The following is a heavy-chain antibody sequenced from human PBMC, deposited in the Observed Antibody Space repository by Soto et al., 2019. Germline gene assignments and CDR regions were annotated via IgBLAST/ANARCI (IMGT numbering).Heavy chain of an antibody. Sequence: QVQLVESGGGVVQPGRSLRLSCAASGFTLSSYGRHWVRQAPGTGLEWVAVISYDGSNKYYADSVKGRFTISRDNSKNTLYLQMNSLRAEDTAVYYCAKDAPKYGGYYFDYWGQGTLVTVSS. D-gene: IGHD3-16*01. V-gene: IGHV3-30*18. CDR2: ISYDGSNK. CDR3: AKDAPKYGGYYFDY. J-gene: IGHJ4*02. CDR1: GFTLSSYG.